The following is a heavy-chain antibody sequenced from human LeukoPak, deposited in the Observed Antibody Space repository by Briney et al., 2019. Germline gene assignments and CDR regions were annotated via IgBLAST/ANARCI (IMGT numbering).Heavy chain of an antibody. CDR2: ISAYNGNT. V-gene: IGHV1-18*01. Sequence: ASVKVSCKASGYTFTSYGISWVRQAPGQGLEWMGWISAYNGNTNYAQKLQGRVTITADESTSTAYMELSSLRSEDTAVYYCARNSAAAGTGFDYWGQGTLVTVSS. CDR1: GYTFTSYG. D-gene: IGHD6-13*01. CDR3: ARNSAAAGTGFDY. J-gene: IGHJ4*02.